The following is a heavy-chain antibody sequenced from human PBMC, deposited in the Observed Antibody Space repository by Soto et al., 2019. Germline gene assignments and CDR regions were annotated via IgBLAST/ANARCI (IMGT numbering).Heavy chain of an antibody. CDR1: GGSIGSSSHF. J-gene: IGHJ6*02. CDR2: IYYSGET. CDR3: ARHLEFNWNSYLYGMDV. V-gene: IGHV4-39*01. D-gene: IGHD1-20*01. Sequence: QVQMQESGPGLLKPSETLSLTCSVSGGSIGSSSHFWGWIRQPPGKSLEWIGSIYYSGETYYNPSLQSRVTISMETAKNQFSLKLISLSVADTAVYYCARHLEFNWNSYLYGMDVWGQGTTVTVSS.